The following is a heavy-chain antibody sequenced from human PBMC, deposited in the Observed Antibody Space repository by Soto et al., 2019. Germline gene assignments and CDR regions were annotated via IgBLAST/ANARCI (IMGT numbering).Heavy chain of an antibody. CDR1: GGSISSGCYS. Sequence: SETLSLTCTVSGGSISSGCYSWNWIRQPPGKGLEWIGNIYQSGTTDYNPSLKSRVTISVDSSKNRFSLKLSSVTAADTAVYYCARDNRSGYYFDYWGQGTLVTVSS. CDR3: ARDNRSGYYFDY. J-gene: IGHJ4*02. D-gene: IGHD3-22*01. V-gene: IGHV4-30-2*01. CDR2: IYQSGTT.